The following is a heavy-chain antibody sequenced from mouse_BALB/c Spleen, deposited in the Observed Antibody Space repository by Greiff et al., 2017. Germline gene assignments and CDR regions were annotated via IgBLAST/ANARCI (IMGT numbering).Heavy chain of an antibody. V-gene: IGHV7-3*02. Sequence: EVMLVESGGGLVQPGGSLRLSCATSGFTFTDYYMSWVRQPPGKALEWLGFIRNKANGYTTEYSASVKGRFTISRDNSQSILYLQMNTLRAEDSATYYCARDMDYYGSSYAYAMDYWGQGTSVTVSS. CDR2: IRNKANGYTT. CDR3: ARDMDYYGSSYAYAMDY. J-gene: IGHJ4*01. CDR1: GFTFTDYY. D-gene: IGHD1-1*01.